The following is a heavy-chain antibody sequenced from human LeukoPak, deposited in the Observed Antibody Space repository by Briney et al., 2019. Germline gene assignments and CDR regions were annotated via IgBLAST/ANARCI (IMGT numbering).Heavy chain of an antibody. CDR2: IKDDGSEK. J-gene: IGHJ4*02. V-gene: IGHV3-7*01. CDR3: ARTIRGY. Sequence: PGGSLRLSCAASGFTFSNYWMSWVRQAPGKGLELVANIKDDGSEKYYVDSVKGRFTISRDNAKNSLYLQMNSLRAEDTAVYYCARTIRGYWGQGTLVTVSS. D-gene: IGHD3-10*01. CDR1: GFTFSNYW.